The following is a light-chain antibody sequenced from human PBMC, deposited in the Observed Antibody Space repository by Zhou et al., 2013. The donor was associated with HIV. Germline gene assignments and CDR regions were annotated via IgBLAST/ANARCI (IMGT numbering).Light chain of an antibody. CDR3: QQYNNWPGT. CDR1: QSVSTN. V-gene: IGKV3-15*01. J-gene: IGKJ1*01. CDR2: DTS. Sequence: EIVMTQSPATLSVSPGEGATLSCRASQSVSTNLAWYQQKSGQAPRLLIYDTSTRATGIPARFSGSGSGTEFTLTISSMQSEDFAVYYCQQYNNWPGTFGQGTKVEIK.